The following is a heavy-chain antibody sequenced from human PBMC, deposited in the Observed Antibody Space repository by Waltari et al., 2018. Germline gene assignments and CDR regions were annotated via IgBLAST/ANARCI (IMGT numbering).Heavy chain of an antibody. Sequence: EVQLVESGGGLVKPGGSLRLSCAASGFTFSSYSMNWVRQAPGKGLEWVSSISSSSSYIYYADSVKGRFTISRDNAKNSLYLQMNSLRAEDTAVYYCARVAYEEIVGAPPGAFDIWGQGTMVTVSS. D-gene: IGHD1-26*01. J-gene: IGHJ3*02. CDR2: ISSSSSYI. V-gene: IGHV3-21*01. CDR1: GFTFSSYS. CDR3: ARVAYEEIVGAPPGAFDI.